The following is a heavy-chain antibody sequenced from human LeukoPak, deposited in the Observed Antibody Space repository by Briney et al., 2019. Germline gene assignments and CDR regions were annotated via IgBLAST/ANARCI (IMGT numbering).Heavy chain of an antibody. Sequence: GGSLRLSCAASGFTFSDYDMSWVRQAPGKGLEWVSSMSLSTSGKTYADPVKGRFTVSTDKAKNTLYLQMDSLRAEDTAIYYCAKALTRWAFDMWGQGTMVTVSS. CDR1: GFTFSDYD. J-gene: IGHJ3*02. CDR3: AKALTRWAFDM. D-gene: IGHD3-16*01. V-gene: IGHV3-23*01. CDR2: MSLSTSGK.